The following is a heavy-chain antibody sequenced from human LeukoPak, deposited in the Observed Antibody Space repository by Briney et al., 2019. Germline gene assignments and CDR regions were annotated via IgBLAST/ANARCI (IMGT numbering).Heavy chain of an antibody. CDR2: IKQGGSEK. CDR3: ARGFYFSMTELYYLDL. CDR1: GLNFRSFW. Sequence: GGSLRLSCAVSGLNFRSFWMSWVRQAPGKGLEWVANIKQGGSEKFYVDSVKGRFTISRDNAKNSLYLQMNSLRAEDSAVYFCARGFYFSMTELYYLDLWGRGTLVIVSS. V-gene: IGHV3-7*04. J-gene: IGHJ2*01. D-gene: IGHD2-8*01.